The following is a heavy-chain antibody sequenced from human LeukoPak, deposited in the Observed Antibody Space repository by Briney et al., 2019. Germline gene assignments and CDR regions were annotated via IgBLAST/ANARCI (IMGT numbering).Heavy chain of an antibody. J-gene: IGHJ4*02. CDR2: IYHSGNT. CDR3: ARAGGGTYYFDF. D-gene: IGHD1-26*01. Sequence: SETLSLTCAVSGDSINSSNWWNWVRQPPGQGLEWIAEIYHSGNTNYNPSLKSRVTISLDKSKNQFSLKLTSVTAADTALYFCARAGGGTYYFDFWGQGTPVTVSS. V-gene: IGHV4-4*02. CDR1: GDSINSSNW.